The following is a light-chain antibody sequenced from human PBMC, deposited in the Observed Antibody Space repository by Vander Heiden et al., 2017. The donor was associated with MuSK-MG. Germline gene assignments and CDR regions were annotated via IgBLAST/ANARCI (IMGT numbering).Light chain of an antibody. CDR3: QQDCISPFT. CDR2: GAS. CDR1: QSVSSSY. Sequence: EIVLTQSPGTLSLSPGERATLSCRASQSVSSSYLAWYKQKPGQAPRLLIYGASSRATGIPDRFSGSGSGTDFTLTISRLEPEDFAVYYCQQDCISPFTFGHGTKVYIK. J-gene: IGKJ3*01. V-gene: IGKV3-20*01.